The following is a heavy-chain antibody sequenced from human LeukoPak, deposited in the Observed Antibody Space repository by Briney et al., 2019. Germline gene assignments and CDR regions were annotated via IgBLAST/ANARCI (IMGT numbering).Heavy chain of an antibody. Sequence: SETLSLTCTVSGGSISSYYWSWMRQPPGKGLEWIGYIYHSGSTNNNPSLKSRVTISVDTSKNQFSLKLSSVTAADTAVYYCARTYYDYVWGTGYFDHWGQGTLVTVSS. CDR3: ARTYYDYVWGTGYFDH. V-gene: IGHV4-59*08. CDR1: GGSISSYY. D-gene: IGHD3-16*01. J-gene: IGHJ4*02. CDR2: IYHSGST.